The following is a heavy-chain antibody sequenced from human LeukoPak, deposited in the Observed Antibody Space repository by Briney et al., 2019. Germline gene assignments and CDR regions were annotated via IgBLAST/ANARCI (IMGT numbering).Heavy chain of an antibody. CDR2: ISYDGSNK. J-gene: IGHJ4*02. D-gene: IGHD3-22*01. CDR1: GFTFSSYA. CDR3: ASASYYDSSGFPNRRDY. V-gene: IGHV3-30-3*01. Sequence: GGSLRLSCAASGFTFSSYAMHWVRQAPGKGLEWVAVISYDGSNKYYADSVKGRFTISRDNSKNTLYLQMNSLRAEDTAVYYCASASYYDSSGFPNRRDYWGQGTLVTVSS.